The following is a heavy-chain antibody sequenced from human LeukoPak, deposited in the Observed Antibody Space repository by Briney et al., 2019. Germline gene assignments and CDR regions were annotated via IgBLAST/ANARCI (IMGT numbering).Heavy chain of an antibody. Sequence: PGGSLRLSCAASGFTFSSYAMHWVRQAPGKGLEWAAIISYDGSSKDYADSVKDRFTISRDNSKNTLYLQMNSLRAEDTAVYYCAKARDILTGYYFDFWGQGTLVTVSS. D-gene: IGHD3-9*01. J-gene: IGHJ4*02. CDR1: GFTFSSYA. CDR3: AKARDILTGYYFDF. CDR2: ISYDGSSK. V-gene: IGHV3-30*18.